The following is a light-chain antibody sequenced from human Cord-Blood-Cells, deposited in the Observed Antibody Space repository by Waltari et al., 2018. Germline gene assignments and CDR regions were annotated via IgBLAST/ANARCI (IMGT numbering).Light chain of an antibody. J-gene: IGLJ2*01. CDR3: NSRDSSGNHLV. CDR2: GKN. CDR1: ILRRYY. Sequence: SSELTPDPAVSVALGQTVRITCQGTILRRYYASCYQQKPGQAPVLVIYGKNNRPSGIPDRISGSSSGNTGSLTITGAQAEDEADYYCNSRDSSGNHLVFGGGTKLTVL. V-gene: IGLV3-19*01.